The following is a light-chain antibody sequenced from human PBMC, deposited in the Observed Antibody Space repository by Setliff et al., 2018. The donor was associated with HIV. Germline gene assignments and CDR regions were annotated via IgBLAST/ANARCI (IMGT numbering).Light chain of an antibody. CDR3: SSYTTTSTTV. CDR1: RSDVGGYKS. CDR2: EVS. Sequence: QSALTQPASVSGSPGQSITISCTGTRSDVGGYKSVSWYQQHPGKVPKVLIYEVSNRPSGVSNRFSGSKSGNTASLTISGLQADDEADYYCSSYTTTSTTVFGTGTKVTVL. J-gene: IGLJ1*01. V-gene: IGLV2-14*03.